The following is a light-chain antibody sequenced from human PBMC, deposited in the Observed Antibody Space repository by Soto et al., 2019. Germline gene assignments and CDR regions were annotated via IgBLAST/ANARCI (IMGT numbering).Light chain of an antibody. J-gene: IGKJ3*01. CDR3: QQLSSYPFT. CDR2: ASP. V-gene: IGKV1-9*01. Sequence: DIQLTQSPSFLSASVGDRVTITCRASQDISSYLAWYQQKPGKAPKVLIYASPTLQSGIPSNFSGSGSGTEFSLTISSLQPEDFATYYCQQLSSYPFTFGPGTKVDFK. CDR1: QDISSY.